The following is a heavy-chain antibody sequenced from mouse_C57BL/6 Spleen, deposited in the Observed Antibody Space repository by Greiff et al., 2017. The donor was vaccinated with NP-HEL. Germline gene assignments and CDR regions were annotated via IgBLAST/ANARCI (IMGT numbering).Heavy chain of an antibody. D-gene: IGHD4-1*01. Sequence: QVQLQQSGPELVKPGASVKISCKASGYSFTSYYIHWVKQRPGQGLEWIGWIYPGSGNTKYNEKFKGKATLTADTSSSTAYMQLSSLTSEDSAVYYCARYMGPGFDYWGQGTTLTVSS. CDR1: GYSFTSYY. CDR3: ARYMGPGFDY. J-gene: IGHJ2*01. CDR2: IYPGSGNT. V-gene: IGHV1-66*01.